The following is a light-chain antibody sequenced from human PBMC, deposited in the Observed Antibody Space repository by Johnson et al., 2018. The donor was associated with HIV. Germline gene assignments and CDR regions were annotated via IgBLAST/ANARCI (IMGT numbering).Light chain of an antibody. CDR3: GTWDSSLSAYP. Sequence: QSVLTQPPSVSAAPGQKVTISCSGSSSNIGNNYVSWYQQLPGTAPKLLIYDNNNRPSGIPDRFSGSKSGTSATLCLTGLQPGDEADYYRGTWDSSLSAYPFGTGTKVTVL. CDR1: SSNIGNNY. J-gene: IGLJ1*01. V-gene: IGLV1-51*01. CDR2: DNN.